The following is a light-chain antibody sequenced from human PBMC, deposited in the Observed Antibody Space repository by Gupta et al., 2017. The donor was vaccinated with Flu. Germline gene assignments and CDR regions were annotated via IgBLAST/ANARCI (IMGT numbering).Light chain of an antibody. CDR2: GNI. CDR3: QSYDSSLSAWV. V-gene: IGLV1-40*01. J-gene: IGLJ3*02. Sequence: QSVLTQPPSVSGALGQRVTTSWTGSSPNIGADYDVHWYQHHPGTAPKLLISGNINRPSGVPDRFSGSKSGTSASLAITGLQPEDEADYYCQSYDSSLSAWVFGGGTKLTVL. CDR1: SPNIGADYD.